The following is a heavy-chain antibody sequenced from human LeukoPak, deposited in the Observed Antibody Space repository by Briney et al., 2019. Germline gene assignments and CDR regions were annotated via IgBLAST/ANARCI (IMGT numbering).Heavy chain of an antibody. CDR3: ARRSGYTYGSVDFDY. Sequence: SETLSLTCTVSGASISSSPYYWGWIRQPPGKGLEWIGSIYYSGSPYYDPSLKSRVTLSVDTSNNQLSLKVSSGTGADAGVYYCARRSGYTYGSVDFDYWGQGILVTVSS. J-gene: IGHJ4*02. V-gene: IGHV4-39*01. CDR2: IYYSGSP. CDR1: GASISSSPYY. D-gene: IGHD5-18*01.